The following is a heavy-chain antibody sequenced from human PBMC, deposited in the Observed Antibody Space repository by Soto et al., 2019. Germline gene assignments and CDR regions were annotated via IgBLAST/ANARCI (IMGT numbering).Heavy chain of an antibody. Sequence: SETLSLTCTVSGGSISSGVYYWSWIRHHPGKGLEWIGYIYYSGSTYYNPSLKSRVTISVDTSKNQFSLKLSSVTAADTAVYYCARAVGYSYAPGYWGQGTLVTVSS. CDR1: GGSISSGVYY. V-gene: IGHV4-31*03. D-gene: IGHD5-18*01. J-gene: IGHJ4*02. CDR2: IYYSGST. CDR3: ARAVGYSYAPGY.